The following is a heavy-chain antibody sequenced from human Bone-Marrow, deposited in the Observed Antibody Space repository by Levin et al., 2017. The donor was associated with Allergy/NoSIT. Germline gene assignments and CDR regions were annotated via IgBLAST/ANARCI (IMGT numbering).Heavy chain of an antibody. CDR1: NDSINNYY. CDR2: ISYSGYT. D-gene: IGHD2/OR15-2a*01. CDR3: TRHQEYDGTLSWVDP. J-gene: IGHJ5*02. Sequence: PSETLSLTCTVFNDSINNYYWNWIRQSPGKGLEWIGYISYSGYTNYNPSLKSRVTILIDTSRNQFSLKVSSVTVADTAIYYCTRHQEYDGTLSWVDPWGQGTLVTVSS. V-gene: IGHV4-59*08.